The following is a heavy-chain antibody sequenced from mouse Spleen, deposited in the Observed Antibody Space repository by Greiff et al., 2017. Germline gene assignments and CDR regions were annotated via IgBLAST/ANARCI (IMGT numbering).Heavy chain of an antibody. V-gene: IGHV1-15*01. Sequence: VKLMESGAELVRPGASVTLSCKASGYTFTDYEMHWVKQTPVHGLEWIGAIDPETGGTAYNQKFKGKAILTADKSSSTAYMELRSLTSEDSAVYYCTRDYYGSSTFDYWGQGTTLTVSS. CDR2: IDPETGGT. D-gene: IGHD1-1*01. CDR3: TRDYYGSSTFDY. J-gene: IGHJ2*01. CDR1: GYTFTDYE.